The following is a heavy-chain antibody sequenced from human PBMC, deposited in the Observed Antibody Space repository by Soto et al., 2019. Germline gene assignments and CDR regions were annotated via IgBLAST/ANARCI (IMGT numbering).Heavy chain of an antibody. CDR2: VHTSGDR. D-gene: IGHD3-22*01. CDR1: DDSISSSY. V-gene: IGHV4-4*07. CDR3: AREREDSYYYDSGDTYYVGAFDV. J-gene: IGHJ3*01. Sequence: QVQLQESGPRLVKPSETLSLTCSVSDDSISSSYWSFIRQFAGRGLEWIGRVHTSGDRKYNPSLKRRVALSVDAPNHQVSLKMTSVTAADTAVYFCAREREDSYYYDSGDTYYVGAFDVWGPGKMVSVSS.